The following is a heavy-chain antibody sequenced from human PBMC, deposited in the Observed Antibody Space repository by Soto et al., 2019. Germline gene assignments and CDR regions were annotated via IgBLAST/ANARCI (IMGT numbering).Heavy chain of an antibody. CDR3: ARGPFTILRGVNYGMDV. V-gene: IGHV4-30-2*01. Sequence: TSETLSLTCAVSGGSIGSGGYSWSWVRQPPGKGLEWIGYIYHSGSTYYNPSLKSRVTISVDRSKNQFSLKLSSVTAADTAVYYCARGPFTILRGVNYGMDVWGQGTTVTVSS. CDR1: GGSIGSGGYS. J-gene: IGHJ6*02. D-gene: IGHD3-10*01. CDR2: IYHSGST.